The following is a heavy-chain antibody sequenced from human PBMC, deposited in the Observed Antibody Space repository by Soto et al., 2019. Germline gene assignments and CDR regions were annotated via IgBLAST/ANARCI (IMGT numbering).Heavy chain of an antibody. CDR1: GCSISCYY. V-gene: IGHV4-59*01. CDR2: IYYRGST. CDR3: ERQQLLPFYSDLDV. Sequence: SEALSLTGTVYGCSISCYYWSLIRHSPGKGLEYIGYIYYRGSTNYNPSLKSRVTMSIDTSRHQFSLRVNSVTAADTAVYYCERQQLLPFYSDLDVWGQGTTVTVSS. D-gene: IGHD6-13*01. J-gene: IGHJ6*02.